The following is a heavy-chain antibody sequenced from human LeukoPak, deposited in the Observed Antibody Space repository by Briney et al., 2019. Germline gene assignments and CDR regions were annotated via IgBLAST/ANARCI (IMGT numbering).Heavy chain of an antibody. D-gene: IGHD6-19*01. Sequence: GGSLRLSCAASGFTFSSYRMTWVRQAPGKGLEWVSSISSSSSYIYYADSVKGRFTISRDNAKNSLYLQMNSLRAEDTAVYYCARESSGWKNWGQGTLVTVSS. V-gene: IGHV3-21*01. J-gene: IGHJ4*02. CDR2: ISSSSSYI. CDR3: ARESSGWKN. CDR1: GFTFSSYR.